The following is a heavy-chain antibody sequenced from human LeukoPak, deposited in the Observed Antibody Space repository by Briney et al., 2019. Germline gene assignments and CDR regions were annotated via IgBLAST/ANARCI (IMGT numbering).Heavy chain of an antibody. CDR1: GFTFSSYW. CDR3: ARDGTGDEWLLPFDC. CDR2: IKQDGSEK. D-gene: IGHD2-15*01. V-gene: IGHV3-7*01. Sequence: GGSLRLSCAASGFTFSSYWMSWVRQAPGKGLEWVANIKQDGSEKYYVDSVKGRFTISRDNAKNSLYLQMNSLRAEDTAVYYCARDGTGDEWLLPFDCWGQGTLVTVSS. J-gene: IGHJ4*02.